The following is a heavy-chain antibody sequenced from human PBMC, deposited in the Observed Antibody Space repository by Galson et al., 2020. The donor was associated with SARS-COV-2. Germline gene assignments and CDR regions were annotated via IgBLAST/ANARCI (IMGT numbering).Heavy chain of an antibody. Sequence: ASVKVSCQDSGYSFTDYYMHWVRQAPGEGLEWMGLVNPNTGDMKHKEKFHGRVSMNRDTSISPAYMELSRLTSDDTAVYYCARDRISAPDDFDDWGQGTLVTVSS. J-gene: IGHJ4*02. D-gene: IGHD6-13*01. CDR1: GYSFTDYY. V-gene: IGHV1-2*02. CDR3: ARDRISAPDDFDD. CDR2: VNPNTGDM.